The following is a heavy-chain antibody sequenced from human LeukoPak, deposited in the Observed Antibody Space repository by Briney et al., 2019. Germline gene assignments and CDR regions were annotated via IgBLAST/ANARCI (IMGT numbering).Heavy chain of an antibody. J-gene: IGHJ6*03. Sequence: PSETLSLTCTVAGHSVGNICDDSAWIRQPPGKGLEWIANVYYSGSTYYNPSLKSRVAIPVDTSKNQFSLTLRSVTAPDTGVQFCANLVRGGSFYYYMYVGGRGTSVTVSS. CDR1: GHSVGNICDD. CDR3: ANLVRGGSFYYYMYV. V-gene: IGHV4-39*01. D-gene: IGHD3-10*01. CDR2: VYYSGST.